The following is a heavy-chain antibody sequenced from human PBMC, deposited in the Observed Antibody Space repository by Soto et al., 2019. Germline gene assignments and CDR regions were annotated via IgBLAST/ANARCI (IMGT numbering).Heavy chain of an antibody. D-gene: IGHD2-2*01. V-gene: IGHV4-59*08. CDR3: ARQGLGVPAAEFDD. Sequence: SETLSLTCTVSGGSISSYYWSWIRQPPGKGLEWIGYIYYSGSTNYNPSLKSRVTISVDTSKNQFSLKLSSVTAADTAVYYCARQGLGVPAAEFDDWGQGTLVTVSS. CDR1: GGSISSYY. J-gene: IGHJ4*02. CDR2: IYYSGST.